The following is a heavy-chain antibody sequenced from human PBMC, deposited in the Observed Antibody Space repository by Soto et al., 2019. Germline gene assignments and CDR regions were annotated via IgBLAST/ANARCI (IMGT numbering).Heavy chain of an antibody. CDR1: GGSISSSSYY. J-gene: IGHJ4*02. Sequence: SETLSLTCTVSGGSISSSSYYWGWIRQPPGKGLEWIGSIYYSGSTYYNPSLKSRVTISVDTSKNQFSLKLSSVTAADTAVYYCARQHGSGTIDYWGQGTLVTVSS. CDR3: ARQHGSGTIDY. CDR2: IYYSGST. D-gene: IGHD3-10*01. V-gene: IGHV4-39*01.